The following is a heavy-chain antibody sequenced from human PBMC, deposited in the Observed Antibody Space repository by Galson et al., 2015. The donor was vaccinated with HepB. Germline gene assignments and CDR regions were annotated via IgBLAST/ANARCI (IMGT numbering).Heavy chain of an antibody. CDR1: GFTFSNAW. J-gene: IGHJ4*02. CDR2: IKSKTDGGTT. V-gene: IGHV3-15*01. D-gene: IGHD3-22*01. CDR3: TTTTYYYDSSGLHY. Sequence: SLRLSCAASGFTFSNAWMSWVRQAPGKGLEWVGRIKSKTDGGTTDYAAPVKGRFTISRDDSKNTLYLQMNSLKTEDTAVYYCTTTTYYYDSSGLHYWGQGTLVTVSS.